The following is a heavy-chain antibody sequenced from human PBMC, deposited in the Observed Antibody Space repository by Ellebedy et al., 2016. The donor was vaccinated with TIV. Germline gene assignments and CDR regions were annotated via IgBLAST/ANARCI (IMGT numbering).Heavy chain of an antibody. J-gene: IGHJ4*02. CDR1: GYTFTSFG. D-gene: IGHD6-13*01. CDR2: IIPILGIA. Sequence: AASVKVSCKASGYTFTSFGISWVRQAPGQGLEWMGRIIPILGIANYAQKFQGRVTITADKSTSTAYMELSSLRSEDTAVYYCARLEQHPLVFWGQGTLVTVSS. V-gene: IGHV1-69*04. CDR3: ARLEQHPLVF.